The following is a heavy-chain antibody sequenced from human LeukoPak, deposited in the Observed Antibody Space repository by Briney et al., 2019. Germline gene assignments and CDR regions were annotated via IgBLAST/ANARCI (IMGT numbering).Heavy chain of an antibody. CDR2: IYYSGST. V-gene: IGHV4-59*08. CDR3: ARLEYYYGSGRKYNWFDP. CDR1: GGSISSYY. J-gene: IGHJ5*02. Sequence: SETLSLTCTVSGGSISSYYWSWIRQPPGKGLEWIGYIYYSGSTNYNPSLKSRVTISVDTSKNQFSLKLSSVTAADTAVYYCARLEYYYGSGRKYNWFDPWGQGTLVTVSS. D-gene: IGHD3-10*01.